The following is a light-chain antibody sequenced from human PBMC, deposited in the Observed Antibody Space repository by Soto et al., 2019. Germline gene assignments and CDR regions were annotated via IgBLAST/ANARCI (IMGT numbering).Light chain of an antibody. CDR3: NSYTSSSTVV. CDR2: EVS. CDR1: SSDVGGYNY. J-gene: IGLJ2*01. V-gene: IGLV2-14*01. Sequence: QSALTQPASVSGSPGQSITISCTGTSSDVGGYNYVSWYQQHPGKAPKLMIYEVSNRPSGVSNRFSGSKSGNTASLTISGLQAEDEADYYCNSYTSSSTVVFGGGTKLPS.